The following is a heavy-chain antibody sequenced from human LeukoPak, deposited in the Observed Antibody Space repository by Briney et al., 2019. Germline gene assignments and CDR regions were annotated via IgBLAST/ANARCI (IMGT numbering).Heavy chain of an antibody. D-gene: IGHD2-8*01. V-gene: IGHV1-2*02. Sequence: ASVKVSCKASGYTFTGCYMHWVRQAPGQGLEWMGWINPNSGGTNYAQKFQGRVTMTRDTSISTAYMELSRLRSDDTAVYYCARERPGGSPLVFYGMDVWGQGTTVTVSS. CDR3: ARERPGGSPLVFYGMDV. J-gene: IGHJ6*02. CDR2: INPNSGGT. CDR1: GYTFTGCY.